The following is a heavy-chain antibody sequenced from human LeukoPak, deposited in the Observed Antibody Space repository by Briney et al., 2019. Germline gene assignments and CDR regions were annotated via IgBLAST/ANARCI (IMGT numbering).Heavy chain of an antibody. CDR3: ARFEGYYDILTGYGYFDY. J-gene: IGHJ4*02. CDR1: GFTFSSYA. D-gene: IGHD3-9*01. V-gene: IGHV3-30*04. Sequence: GGSLRLSCAASGFTFSSYAMHWVRQAPGKGLEWVAVISYDGSNKYYADSVKGRFTISRDNSENTLYLQMNSLRAEDTAVYYCARFEGYYDILTGYGYFDYWGQGTLVTVSS. CDR2: ISYDGSNK.